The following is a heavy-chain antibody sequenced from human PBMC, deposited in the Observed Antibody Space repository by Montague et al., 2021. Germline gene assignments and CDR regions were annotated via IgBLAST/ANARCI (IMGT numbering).Heavy chain of an antibody. CDR1: GFTFSSYA. J-gene: IGHJ4*02. Sequence: SLRLSCAASGFTFSSYAMHWVRQAPGKGLEWVAVIWYDGSNKYYADSVKGRFTISRDNSKKTLFVQMNSLRAEDTAVYYCARGPSAVGGSLPRDYWGQGTLVTVFS. CDR3: ARGPSAVGGSLPRDY. V-gene: IGHV3-33*01. CDR2: IWYDGSNK. D-gene: IGHD2-15*01.